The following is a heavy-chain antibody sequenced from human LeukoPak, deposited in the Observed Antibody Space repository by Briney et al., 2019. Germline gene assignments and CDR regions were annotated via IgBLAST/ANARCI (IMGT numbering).Heavy chain of an antibody. CDR3: ARKIASTWFDP. CDR1: GGSISSSSYY. V-gene: IGHV4-39*07. D-gene: IGHD3-3*02. CDR2: IYYSGST. J-gene: IGHJ5*02. Sequence: SETLSLTCTVSGGSISSSSYYWGWIRQPPGKGLEWIGSIYYSGSTYYNPSLKSRVTISVDTSKNQFSLKLNSVTAADTAVYCCARKIASTWFDPWGQGTLVTVSS.